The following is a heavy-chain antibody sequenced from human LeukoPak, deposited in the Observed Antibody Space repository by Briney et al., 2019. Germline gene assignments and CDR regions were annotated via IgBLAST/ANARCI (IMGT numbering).Heavy chain of an antibody. Sequence: SETLSLTCAVYGGSFSGYYWSWIRQPPGKGLEWLGEINHSGSTNYNPSLKSRVTISVDTSKNQFSLKLSSVTAADTAVYYCARVRVPASWYDYYYGMDVWGQGTTVTVSS. J-gene: IGHJ6*02. CDR3: ARVRVPASWYDYYYGMDV. CDR1: GGSFSGYY. CDR2: INHSGST. V-gene: IGHV4-34*01. D-gene: IGHD2-2*01.